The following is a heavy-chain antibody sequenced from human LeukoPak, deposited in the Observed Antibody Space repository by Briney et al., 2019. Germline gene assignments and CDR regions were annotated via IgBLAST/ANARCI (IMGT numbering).Heavy chain of an antibody. CDR3: VRGVGLYDSIGYFDY. D-gene: IGHD3-22*01. CDR1: GFTFSICA. CDR2: LSYDGSNK. J-gene: IGHJ4*02. V-gene: IGHV3-30-3*01. Sequence: GRSLRLPCAASGFTFSICAMHWVRQAPGKGLEWVATLSYDGSNKYYADSVKGRFTISRDNSKNTLFLQMNTLRADDTAVYYCVRGVGLYDSIGYFDYWGQGTLVTVSS.